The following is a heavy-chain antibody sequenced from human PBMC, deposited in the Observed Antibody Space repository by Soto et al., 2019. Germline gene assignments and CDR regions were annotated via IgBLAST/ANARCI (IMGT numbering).Heavy chain of an antibody. V-gene: IGHV3-23*01. J-gene: IGHJ6*02. CDR2: ISGSGRNT. D-gene: IGHD3-10*01. Sequence: GGSLRLSCAASGFNFRNYAMTWVRQAPGKGLEWVSSISGSGRNTYYADSVKGRLAISRDSSKNTLYLQMNSLRVEDTGVYYCAKDLNGSGSFTSYYHYGMDVWGQGTTVTVSS. CDR1: GFNFRNYA. CDR3: AKDLNGSGSFTSYYHYGMDV.